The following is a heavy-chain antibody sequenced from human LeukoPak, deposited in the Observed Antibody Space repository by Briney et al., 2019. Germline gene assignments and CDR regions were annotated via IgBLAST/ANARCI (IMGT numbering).Heavy chain of an antibody. D-gene: IGHD3-22*01. CDR3: ARGQDSSGY. J-gene: IGHJ4*02. Sequence: ASVKVSCKASGYTFTSYDINWGRQATGQGIEWMGWMNPNSGNTGYAQKFKGRVTMTRNTSISTAYMELSSLRSEDTAVYYCARGQDSSGYWGQGTLVTVSS. CDR2: MNPNSGNT. V-gene: IGHV1-8*01. CDR1: GYTFTSYD.